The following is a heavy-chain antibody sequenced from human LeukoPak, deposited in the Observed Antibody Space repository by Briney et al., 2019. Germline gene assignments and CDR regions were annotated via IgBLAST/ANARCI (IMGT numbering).Heavy chain of an antibody. CDR3: AKNQQQLVHFDY. V-gene: IGHV3-74*01. D-gene: IGHD6-13*01. CDR1: GFTFSSYW. Sequence: GGSLRLSCAASGFTFSSYWMHWVRQAPGKGLVWVSRINSDGSSTSYADSVKGRFTISRDNSKNTLYLQMNSLRAEDTAVYYCAKNQQQLVHFDYWGQGTLVTVSS. J-gene: IGHJ4*02. CDR2: INSDGSST.